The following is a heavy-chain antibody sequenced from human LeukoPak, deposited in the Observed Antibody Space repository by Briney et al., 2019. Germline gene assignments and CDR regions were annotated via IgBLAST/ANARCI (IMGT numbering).Heavy chain of an antibody. D-gene: IGHD1-26*01. Sequence: GGSLRLSCAASAFSFSSYSMNWVRQAPGKGLEWVSSISSSSSYIYYADSVKGRFTISRDNAKNSLYLQMNSLRAEDTAVYYCASSPHVGYNWFDPWGQGTLVTVSS. CDR1: AFSFSSYS. V-gene: IGHV3-21*01. J-gene: IGHJ5*02. CDR2: ISSSSSYI. CDR3: ASSPHVGYNWFDP.